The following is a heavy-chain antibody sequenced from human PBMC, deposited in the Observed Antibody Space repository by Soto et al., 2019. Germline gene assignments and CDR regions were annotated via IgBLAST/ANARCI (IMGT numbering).Heavy chain of an antibody. CDR1: GGSISSGGYY. CDR2: IYYSGST. V-gene: IGHV4-31*03. Sequence: QVQLQESGPGLVKPSQTLSLTCTVSGGSISSGGYYWSWFRQHPGKGLEWIGYIYYSGSTYYNPSLKSRVTTSVDTSKNQFSLKLSSVTAADTAVYYCAREGRAESSAFDIWGQGTMVTVSS. J-gene: IGHJ3*02. CDR3: AREGRAESSAFDI. D-gene: IGHD3-16*02.